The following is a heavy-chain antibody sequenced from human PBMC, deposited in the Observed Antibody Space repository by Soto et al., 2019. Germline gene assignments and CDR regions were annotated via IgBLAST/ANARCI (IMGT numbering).Heavy chain of an antibody. V-gene: IGHV3-30*18. CDR2: ISYDGSDE. CDR3: VKDLLLWFGELSYMDV. J-gene: IGHJ6*02. D-gene: IGHD3-10*01. CDR1: GFTFSSYG. Sequence: PGGSLRLSCAASGFTFSSYGMHWVRQAPGKGLEWVALISYDGSDEYYADSVKGRFTISRDNSKNTLYLQMNSLRVEDTAVYYCVKDLLLWFGELSYMDVWGQGTTVTVSS.